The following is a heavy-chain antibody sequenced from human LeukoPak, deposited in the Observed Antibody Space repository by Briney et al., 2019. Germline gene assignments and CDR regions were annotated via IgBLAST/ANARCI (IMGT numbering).Heavy chain of an antibody. CDR2: ISYSGSA. D-gene: IGHD6-19*01. V-gene: IGHV4-39*07. Sequence: PSETLSLTCTVSGGSLSSSSHFWGWIRQPPGKGLEWIGTISYSGSALYNPSLKSRVTISVDTSKNQFSLKLSSVTAADTAVYYCARGHIAVADGGRYGMDVWGQGTTVTVSS. J-gene: IGHJ6*02. CDR3: ARGHIAVADGGRYGMDV. CDR1: GGSLSSSSHF.